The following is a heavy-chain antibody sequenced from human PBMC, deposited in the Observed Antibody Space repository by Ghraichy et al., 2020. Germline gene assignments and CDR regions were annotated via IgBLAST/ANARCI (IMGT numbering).Heavy chain of an antibody. CDR2: IYYSGGT. CDR3: ARDPRFYYDSSGYYFPSDWYFDL. Sequence: SETLSLTCTVSGGSISSGGYYWSWIRQHPGKGLEWIGYIYYSGGTYYNPSLKSRVTISVDTSKNQFSLKLSSVTAADTAVYYCARDPRFYYDSSGYYFPSDWYFDLWGRGTLVTVSS. D-gene: IGHD3-22*01. V-gene: IGHV4-31*03. CDR1: GGSISSGGYY. J-gene: IGHJ2*01.